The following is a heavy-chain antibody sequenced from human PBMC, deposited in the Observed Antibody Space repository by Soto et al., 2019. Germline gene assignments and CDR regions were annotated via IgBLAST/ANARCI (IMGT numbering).Heavy chain of an antibody. CDR1: GFTFSSYW. CDR3: AREMTTSGVCFAY. J-gene: IGHJ4*02. Sequence: PGGSLRLSCAASGFTFSSYWMHWVRQAPGKGLVWVSRINSDGSSTIYADSVKGRFTISRDNAKNTLYLQMNSLRAEDTAVYYCAREMTTSGVCFAYWGQGALVTVSS. V-gene: IGHV3-74*01. D-gene: IGHD4-4*01. CDR2: INSDGSST.